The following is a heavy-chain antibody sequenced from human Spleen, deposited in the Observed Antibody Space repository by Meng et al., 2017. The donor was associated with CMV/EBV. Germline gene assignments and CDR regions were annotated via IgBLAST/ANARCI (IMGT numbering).Heavy chain of an antibody. CDR2: IYYSGST. D-gene: IGHD3-10*01. Sequence: SETLSLTCTVSGGSISSYYWSWIRQPPGKGLEWIGYIYYSGSTNYNPSLKSRVTISVDTSKNQFSLKLSSVTAADTAVYYCAPRFYYYGSGSYYKGAFDIWGQGTMVTVSS. CDR1: GGSISSYY. V-gene: IGHV4-59*12. J-gene: IGHJ3*02. CDR3: APRFYYYGSGSYYKGAFDI.